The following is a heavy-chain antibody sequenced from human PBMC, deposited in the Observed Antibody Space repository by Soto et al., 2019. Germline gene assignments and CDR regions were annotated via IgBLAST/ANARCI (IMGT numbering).Heavy chain of an antibody. CDR1: VFSLISYA. J-gene: IGHJ4*02. V-gene: IGHV3-64D*06. D-gene: IGHD3-16*01. CDR3: VKDRWVDY. Sequence: GWSLRLSCSAPVFSLISYAMHWVRQAPGKGLEYVSSISSDGGSTYYADSVKGRFAISRDNSKNMLYLQMSSLGVEDTAVYYCVKDRWVDYWGQGTLVTVSS. CDR2: ISSDGGST.